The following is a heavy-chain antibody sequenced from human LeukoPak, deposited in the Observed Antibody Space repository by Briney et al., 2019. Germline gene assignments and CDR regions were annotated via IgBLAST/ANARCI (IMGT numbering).Heavy chain of an antibody. Sequence: GGSLRLSCAASGFTFSSYSMNWVRQAPGKGLEWVSSISSSSSYIYYADSVKGRFTISRDDAKNSLYLQMNSLRAEDTAVYYCARSSRQIAAAGYYFDYWGQGTLVTVSS. D-gene: IGHD6-13*01. CDR1: GFTFSSYS. CDR2: ISSSSSYI. V-gene: IGHV3-21*01. CDR3: ARSSRQIAAAGYYFDY. J-gene: IGHJ4*02.